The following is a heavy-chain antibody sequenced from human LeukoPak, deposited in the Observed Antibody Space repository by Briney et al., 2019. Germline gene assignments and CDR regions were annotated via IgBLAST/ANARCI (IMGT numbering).Heavy chain of an antibody. D-gene: IGHD3/OR15-3a*01. CDR1: GFTFSSYW. V-gene: IGHV3-74*01. J-gene: IGHJ4*02. CDR2: INSDGSSR. Sequence: GGSLRLSCAASGFTFSSYWMHWVRQAPGKGLVWVSRINSDGSSRSYADSVKGRFTISRDNAKNTLYLQMNSLRAEDTAVYYCAKDWTSRPKGYFDYWGQGTLVTVSS. CDR3: AKDWTSRPKGYFDY.